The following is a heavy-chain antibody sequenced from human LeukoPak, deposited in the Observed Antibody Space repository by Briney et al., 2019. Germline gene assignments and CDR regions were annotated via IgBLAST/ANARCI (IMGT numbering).Heavy chain of an antibody. Sequence: SETLSLTCAVSGAFITNSHWWSWARQPPGKGLEWIGEIYHSGTTNYNPSLQSRVTMSVDKSKNQFSLKLSSVTAADTAVYYCATYFYGEYGSYYFDYWGQGTLVTVSS. CDR2: IYHSGTT. CDR1: GAFITNSHW. D-gene: IGHD4-17*01. CDR3: ATYFYGEYGSYYFDY. V-gene: IGHV4-4*02. J-gene: IGHJ4*02.